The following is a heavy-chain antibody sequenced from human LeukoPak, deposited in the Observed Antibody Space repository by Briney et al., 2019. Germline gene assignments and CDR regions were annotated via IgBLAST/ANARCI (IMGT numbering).Heavy chain of an antibody. CDR1: GFTFSSYA. D-gene: IGHD4-17*01. V-gene: IGHV3-23*01. CDR3: ARDPSNGDYDPWYFDL. CDR2: ISGSGGST. Sequence: GGSLRLSCAASGFTFSSYAMSWVRQAPGKGLEWVSAISGSGGSTYYADSVKGRFTISRDNSKNTLYLQMNSLRAEDTAVYYCARDPSNGDYDPWYFDLWGRGTLVTVSS. J-gene: IGHJ2*01.